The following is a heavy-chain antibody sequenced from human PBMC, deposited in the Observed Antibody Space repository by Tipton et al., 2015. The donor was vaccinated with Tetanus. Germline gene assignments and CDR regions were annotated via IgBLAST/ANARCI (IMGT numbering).Heavy chain of an antibody. J-gene: IGHJ5*02. D-gene: IGHD1-14*01. Sequence: TLSLTCTVSGASISSGGYFWNWIRHHPGKGLEWIGYIYYSGDTFYNPSLRSRLSMSVDTSKNQFSLKLDSVTAADTAIYYCARDRGGGRMGRLNWSGPWPPRVLVAVSS. CDR3: ARDRGGGRMGRLNWSGP. CDR1: GASISSGGYF. V-gene: IGHV4-31*03. CDR2: IYYSGDT.